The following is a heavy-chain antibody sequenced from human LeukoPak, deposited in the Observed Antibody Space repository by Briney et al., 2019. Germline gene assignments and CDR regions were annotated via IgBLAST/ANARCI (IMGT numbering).Heavy chain of an antibody. D-gene: IGHD3-3*01. CDR1: GGSFSGYY. CDR2: INHSGST. J-gene: IGHJ4*02. V-gene: IGHV4-34*01. CDR3: ARAHYRITIFGVVSHRIDY. Sequence: SETLSLTCAVHGGSFSGYYWSWIRQPPGKGLEWIGEINHSGSTNYNPSLKSRVTISVDTSKNQFSLKLSSVTAADTAVYYCARAHYRITIFGVVSHRIDYWGQGTLVTVSS.